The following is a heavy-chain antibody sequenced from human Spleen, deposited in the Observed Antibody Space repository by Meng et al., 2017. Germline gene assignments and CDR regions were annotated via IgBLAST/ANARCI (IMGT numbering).Heavy chain of an antibody. CDR1: GFSFSNHG. CDR2: IWNDGSNE. CDR3: ARDRGYTGIFRGIDN. D-gene: IGHD1-26*01. Sequence: GGSLRLSCAASGFSFSNHGIHWVRQAPGKGLEWVALIWNDGSNEYNADSVKGRFTISRDNPRNTVYLQMNSLRADDTAVYYCARDRGYTGIFRGIDNWGQGTLVTVSS. J-gene: IGHJ4*02. V-gene: IGHV3-33*01.